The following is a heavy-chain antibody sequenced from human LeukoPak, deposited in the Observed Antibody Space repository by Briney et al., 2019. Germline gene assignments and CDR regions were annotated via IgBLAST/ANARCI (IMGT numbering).Heavy chain of an antibody. CDR3: ARADPWYGSGNNYFDY. CDR2: MYASGST. J-gene: IGHJ4*02. D-gene: IGHD3-10*01. Sequence: SETLSLTCSVSSGSMSSCDWIWIRHPAGKGREWVGSMYASGSTNSNPSLKGRLTMSIDTSNNQLSLELSSVTAADTAVYYCARADPWYGSGNNYFDYWGQGTLVSVSS. V-gene: IGHV4-4*07. CDR1: SGSMSSCD.